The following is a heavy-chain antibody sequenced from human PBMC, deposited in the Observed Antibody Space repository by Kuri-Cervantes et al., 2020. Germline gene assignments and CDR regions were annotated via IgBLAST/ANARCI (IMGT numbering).Heavy chain of an antibody. J-gene: IGHJ4*02. CDR1: GFTFGDYW. V-gene: IGHV3-74*01. D-gene: IGHD5-18*01. CDR2: ISRDGRST. Sequence: GRSLRLSCAASGFTFGDYWMHWVRQVPGKGLVWVSRISRDGRSTSYADSVKGRFTISRDNAKNTLYLQMNSLRAEDTAVYYCARGSGYRFVDYWGQGTLVTVSS. CDR3: ARGSGYRFVDY.